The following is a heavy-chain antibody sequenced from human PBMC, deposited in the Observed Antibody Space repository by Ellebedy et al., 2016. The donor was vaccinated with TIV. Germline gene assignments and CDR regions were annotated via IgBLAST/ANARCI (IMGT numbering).Heavy chain of an antibody. V-gene: IGHV4-59*01. CDR2: LSDSGGT. CDR3: TLNICAYGGPITSCYFGL. D-gene: IGHD2-8*01. CDR1: SGSLSNYY. J-gene: IGHJ2*01. Sequence: MPSETLSLTCNASSGSLSNYYWSWIRQPPGKGLEWFRCLSDSGGTNYNPSLQSRVTISVDTSKNLFSLNLSSVTSAETAVYYCTLNICAYGGPITSCYFGLWGRGTLVTVSS.